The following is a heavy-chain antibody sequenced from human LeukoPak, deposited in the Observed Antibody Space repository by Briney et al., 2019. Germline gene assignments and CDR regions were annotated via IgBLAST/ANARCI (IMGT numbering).Heavy chain of an antibody. CDR2: INPGGSST. J-gene: IGHJ4*02. D-gene: IGHD3-10*01. CDR3: AKAVVQGVVRYYFDY. CDR1: GFTFSSYW. V-gene: IGHV3-74*01. Sequence: GGSLRLSCAASGFTFSSYWMHWVRQVPGKGLVWVSRINPGGSSTAYADSVKGRFTISRDNAENTLYLQMNSLRAEDTAVYYCAKAVVQGVVRYYFDYWGQRTLVTVSS.